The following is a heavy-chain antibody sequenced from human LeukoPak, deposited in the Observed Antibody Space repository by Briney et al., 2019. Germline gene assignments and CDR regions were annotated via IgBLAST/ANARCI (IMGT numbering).Heavy chain of an antibody. V-gene: IGHV3-48*03. CDR2: ISSSGSTI. CDR1: GFTFRSYA. J-gene: IGHJ4*02. D-gene: IGHD3-10*01. CDR3: ARSYYGSGSYFDY. Sequence: GGSLRLSCAASGFTFRSYAMNWVRQAPGKGLEWVSYISSSGSTIYYADSVKGRFTISRDNAKNSLYLQMNSLRAEDTAVYYCARSYYGSGSYFDYWGQGTLVTVSS.